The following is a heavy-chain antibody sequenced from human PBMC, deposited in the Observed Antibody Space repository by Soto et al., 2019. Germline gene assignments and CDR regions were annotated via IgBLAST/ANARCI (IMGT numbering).Heavy chain of an antibody. CDR1: GYTFTSYG. CDR3: ATETLRYFDWLTEDYYYYGMDV. CDR2: ISAYNGNT. V-gene: IGHV1-18*01. Sequence: QVQLVQSGAEVKKPGASVKVSCKASGYTFTSYGISWVRQAPGQGLEWMGWISAYNGNTNYAQKLQGRVTMTTDTSTRTAYIELRSLRSDDTAVYYCATETLRYFDWLTEDYYYYGMDVWGQGTTVTVSS. D-gene: IGHD3-9*01. J-gene: IGHJ6*02.